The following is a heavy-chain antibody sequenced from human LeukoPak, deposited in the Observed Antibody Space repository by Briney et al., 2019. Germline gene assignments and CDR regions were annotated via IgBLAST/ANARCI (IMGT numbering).Heavy chain of an antibody. CDR2: ISAYNGNT. Sequence: ASVKVSCKASGYTFTSYGISWVRQAPGQGLEWMGWISAYNGNTNYAQKLQGRVTMTTDTSTSTAYMELRSLRSDDTAVYYCARDSPSSTMIVVVPDYWGQGTLVTVSS. J-gene: IGHJ4*02. CDR3: ARDSPSSTMIVVVPDY. V-gene: IGHV1-18*01. D-gene: IGHD3-22*01. CDR1: GYTFTSYG.